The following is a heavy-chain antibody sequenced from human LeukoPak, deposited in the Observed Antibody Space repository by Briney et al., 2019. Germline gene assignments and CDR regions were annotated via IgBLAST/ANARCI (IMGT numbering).Heavy chain of an antibody. J-gene: IGHJ4*02. CDR1: GGSFSGYY. Sequence: PSETLSLTCAVYGGSFSGYYWSWIRQPPGKGLEWIGEINHSGSTNYNPSLKSRVTISVDTSKNQFSLKLSSVTAADTAVYYCARLFYDSSGYLGYYFDYWGQGTLVTVSS. CDR3: ARLFYDSSGYLGYYFDY. V-gene: IGHV4-34*01. D-gene: IGHD3-22*01. CDR2: INHSGST.